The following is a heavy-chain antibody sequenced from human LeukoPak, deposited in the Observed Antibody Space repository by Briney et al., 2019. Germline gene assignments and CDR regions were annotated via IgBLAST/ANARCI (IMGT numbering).Heavy chain of an antibody. CDR2: ISASPYI. V-gene: IGHV3-21*01. CDR3: ARGGLSGQRTDLFDI. Sequence: GGSLRLSCAASGFTFSSYSMNWARQAPGKGLEWVSSISASPYIYYADSVKGRFTISRDGSKNSLYLQMNSLRAEDTALYYCARGGLSGQRTDLFDIWGQGTMVTVSS. CDR1: GFTFSSYS. D-gene: IGHD2/OR15-2a*01. J-gene: IGHJ3*02.